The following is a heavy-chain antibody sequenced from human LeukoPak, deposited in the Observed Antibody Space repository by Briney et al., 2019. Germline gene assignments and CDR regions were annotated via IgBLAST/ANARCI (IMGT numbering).Heavy chain of an antibody. Sequence: GGSLRLSCAASGFTFSNYAMTWVRQAPGKGLEWVSGISGRGSNTYYAESVKSRFTISRDNSQNTLYLQMNSLRAEDTAVYYCAKGYNSGWYIPFDMWGQGTMVTVSS. D-gene: IGHD6-19*01. J-gene: IGHJ3*02. V-gene: IGHV3-23*01. CDR3: AKGYNSGWYIPFDM. CDR2: ISGRGSNT. CDR1: GFTFSNYA.